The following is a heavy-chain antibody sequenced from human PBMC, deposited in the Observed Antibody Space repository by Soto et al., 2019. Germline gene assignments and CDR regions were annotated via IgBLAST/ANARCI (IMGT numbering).Heavy chain of an antibody. V-gene: IGHV3-23*01. CDR3: EKVAGLIEAAGTFDY. CDR2: ISGSGGST. D-gene: IGHD6-13*01. J-gene: IGHJ4*02. Sequence: PGGSLRLSCAASGFTFSSYAMSWVRQAPGKGLEWVSAISGSGGSTYYADSVKGRFTISRDNSKNTLYLQMNSLRAEDTAVHYCEKVAGLIEAAGTFDYWGQGTLVTVSS. CDR1: GFTFSSYA.